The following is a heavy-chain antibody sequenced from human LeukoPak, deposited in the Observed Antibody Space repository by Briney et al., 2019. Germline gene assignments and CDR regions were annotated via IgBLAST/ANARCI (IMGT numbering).Heavy chain of an antibody. V-gene: IGHV3-9*01. CDR3: VSSSRRRFDY. D-gene: IGHD6-13*01. CDR1: GFTFDDYA. Sequence: GRSLRLSCAASGFTFDDYAMHWVRQAPGKGLEWVSGISWNSGSIGYADSVKGRFTISRDNAKNSLYLQMNSLRAEDTALYYCVSSSRRRFDYWGQGTLVTVSS. CDR2: ISWNSGSI. J-gene: IGHJ4*02.